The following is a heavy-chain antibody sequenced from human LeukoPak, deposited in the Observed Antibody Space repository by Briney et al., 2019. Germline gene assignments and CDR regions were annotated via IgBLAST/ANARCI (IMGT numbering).Heavy chain of an antibody. CDR1: GFTFSRYA. CDR2: ISYDGSNK. V-gene: IGHV3-30-3*01. J-gene: IGHJ4*02. Sequence: GGSLRLSCAASGFTFSRYALHWVRQAPGKGLEWVAVISYDGSNKFYAVSVKGRFTISRDNSKNTLYLQMNILRAEDTAVYYCAREPGYYFDYWGQGTLVTVSS. CDR3: AREPGYYFDY. D-gene: IGHD3-10*01.